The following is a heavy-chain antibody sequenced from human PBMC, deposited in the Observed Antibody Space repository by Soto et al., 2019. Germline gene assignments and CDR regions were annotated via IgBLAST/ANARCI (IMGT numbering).Heavy chain of an antibody. J-gene: IGHJ6*02. Sequence: PGVSLRLSCAASGFTFSSYAMSWVRQAPGKGLEWASAISGSGGSTYYADSVKGRFTISRDNSKNTLYLQMNSLRAEDTAVYYCAKDPSFTIFGVVPPGMDVWGQGTTVTVSS. V-gene: IGHV3-23*01. CDR2: ISGSGGST. D-gene: IGHD3-3*01. CDR3: AKDPSFTIFGVVPPGMDV. CDR1: GFTFSSYA.